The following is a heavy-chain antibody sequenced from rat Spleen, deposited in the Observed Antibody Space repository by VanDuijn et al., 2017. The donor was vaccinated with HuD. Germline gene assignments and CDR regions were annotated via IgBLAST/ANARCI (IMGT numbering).Heavy chain of an antibody. CDR3: ARDPYYGYTLYYYGMDA. CDR2: ISYSGST. D-gene: IGHD1-9*01. V-gene: IGHV3-1*01. J-gene: IGHJ4*01. Sequence: EVQLQESGPGLVKPSQSLSLTCSVTGYSITSNYWGWIRKFPGNKMEWIGHISYSGSTSYNPSLKSRISITRDTSKNQFFLQLNSVTTEDTATYDCARDPYYGYTLYYYGMDAWGQGASVTVSS. CDR1: GYSITSNY.